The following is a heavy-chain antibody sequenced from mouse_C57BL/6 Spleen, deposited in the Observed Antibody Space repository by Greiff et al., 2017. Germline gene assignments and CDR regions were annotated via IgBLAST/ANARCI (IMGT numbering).Heavy chain of an antibody. Sequence: VQLQQSGPELVKPGASVKISCKASGYAFSSSWMNWVKQRPGKGLEWIGRIYPGDGDTNYNGKFKGKATLTADKSSSTAYMQLSSLTSEDSAVFFFARRPTVVGGCFDVWGTGTTVTVSS. J-gene: IGHJ1*03. CDR2: IYPGDGDT. V-gene: IGHV1-82*01. D-gene: IGHD1-1*01. CDR3: ARRPTVVGGCFDV. CDR1: GYAFSSSW.